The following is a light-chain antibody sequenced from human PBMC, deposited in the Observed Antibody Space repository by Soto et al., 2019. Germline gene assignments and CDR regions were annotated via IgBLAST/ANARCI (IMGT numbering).Light chain of an antibody. J-gene: IGLJ2*01. CDR2: EVS. Sequence: QSFLTQPASVSGSPGQSITISCTGTSSDVGGYNYVSWYQQHPGKAPKLMIYEVSNRPSGVSNRFSGSKSGNTASLTISGLQAEDEADYYCSSYTSSSTVVFGGGTQLTVL. CDR3: SSYTSSSTVV. CDR1: SSDVGGYNY. V-gene: IGLV2-14*01.